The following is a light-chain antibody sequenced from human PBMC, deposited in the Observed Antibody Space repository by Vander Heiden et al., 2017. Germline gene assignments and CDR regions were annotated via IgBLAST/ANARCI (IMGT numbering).Light chain of an antibody. CDR3: AAWDDSMRGHVL. CDR2: SSN. Sequence: QSVLTQPPSASGTPGQRVTISCSGSSSNIGTTTVNCYQQHPGTAPKLLIYSSNQRPSGVPDRFSGSKSGTSASLAISGLQSEDEADYYCAAWDDSMRGHVLFGGGTKLTVL. V-gene: IGLV1-44*01. CDR1: SSNIGTTT. J-gene: IGLJ2*01.